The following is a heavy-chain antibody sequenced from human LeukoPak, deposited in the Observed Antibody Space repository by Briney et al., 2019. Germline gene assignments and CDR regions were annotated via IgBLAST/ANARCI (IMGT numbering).Heavy chain of an antibody. Sequence: GGSLRLSCAASGFTFSSYWMHWVRQAPGKGLLWVSRINTDGSSTSYADSVKGRFTISRDNAKNTLHLQMNSLRAEDTAVYYCARRMYYFDYWGQGTLVTVSS. J-gene: IGHJ4*02. D-gene: IGHD1-14*01. CDR2: INTDGSST. V-gene: IGHV3-74*01. CDR1: GFTFSSYW. CDR3: ARRMYYFDY.